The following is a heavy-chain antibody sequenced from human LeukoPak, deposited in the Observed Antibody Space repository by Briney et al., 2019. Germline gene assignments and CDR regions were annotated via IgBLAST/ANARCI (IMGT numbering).Heavy chain of an antibody. CDR3: ARVIRSTTEYYYYMDV. CDR1: GGSISSYY. D-gene: IGHD4-17*01. CDR2: IYTSGST. V-gene: IGHV4-4*07. J-gene: IGHJ6*03. Sequence: SETLSLTCTVPGGSISSYYWSWIRQPAGKGLEWIGRIYTSGSTNYNPSLKSRVTMSVDTSKNQFSLKLSSVTAADTAVYYCARVIRSTTEYYYYMDVWGKGTTVTVFS.